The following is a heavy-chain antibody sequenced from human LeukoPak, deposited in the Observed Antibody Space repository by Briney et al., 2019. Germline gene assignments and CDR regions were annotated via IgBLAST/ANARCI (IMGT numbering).Heavy chain of an antibody. CDR2: ISWNSGSI. CDR1: GFIFNNYA. J-gene: IGHJ4*02. V-gene: IGHV3-9*01. D-gene: IGHD6-13*01. CDR3: AKGPSRNIAAAGTDY. Sequence: GGSLRLSCAGSGFIFNNYAMHWVRQPPGKGLEWVSGISWNSGSIDYADSVKGRFTISRDNAKNSLYLQMNSLRVEDTAFYYCAKGPSRNIAAAGTDYWGQGTLVTVSS.